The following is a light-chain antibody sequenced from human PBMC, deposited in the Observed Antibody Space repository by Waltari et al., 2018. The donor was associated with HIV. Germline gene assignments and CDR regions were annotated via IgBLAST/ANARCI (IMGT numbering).Light chain of an antibody. Sequence: QSTLTQPPSVSGSLGQSVTIACSGTSSDIGSSNRVSWYQQPPGTAPKLIIYEVTNRPSGVAVRFSGSKSGNTASLTISGLQAEDEADYYCSSYTTSSTWVFGGGTQLTVL. CDR2: EVT. CDR1: SSDIGSSNR. J-gene: IGLJ3*02. V-gene: IGLV2-18*02. CDR3: SSYTTSSTWV.